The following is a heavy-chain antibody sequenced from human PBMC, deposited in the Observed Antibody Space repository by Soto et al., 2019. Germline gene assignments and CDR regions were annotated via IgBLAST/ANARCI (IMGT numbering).Heavy chain of an antibody. CDR2: ISYDGSNK. D-gene: IGHD3-22*01. J-gene: IGHJ4*02. Sequence: GGSLRLSCAASGFTFSSYAMHWVRQAPGKGLEWVAVISYDGSNKYYADSVKGRFTISRDNSKNTLYLQMNSLRAEDTAVYYCARGKYYYDSSGYYYFDYWGQGTLVTVSS. CDR1: GFTFSSYA. V-gene: IGHV3-30-3*01. CDR3: ARGKYYYDSSGYYYFDY.